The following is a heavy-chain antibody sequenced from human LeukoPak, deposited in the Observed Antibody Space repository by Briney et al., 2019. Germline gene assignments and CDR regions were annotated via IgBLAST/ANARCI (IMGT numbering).Heavy chain of an antibody. D-gene: IGHD3-3*01. CDR2: INHGGST. CDR1: GGSFSGYY. CDR3: ARTDRTGALGRFRMRSDAFDI. Sequence: PSETLSLTCAVYGGSFSGYYWSWIRQPPGKGLEWIGEINHGGSTNYNPSLKSRLTISVDTSKSQFSLKLSSMTAADTAVYYCARTDRTGALGRFRMRSDAFDIWGQGTMVTVSS. J-gene: IGHJ3*02. V-gene: IGHV4-34*01.